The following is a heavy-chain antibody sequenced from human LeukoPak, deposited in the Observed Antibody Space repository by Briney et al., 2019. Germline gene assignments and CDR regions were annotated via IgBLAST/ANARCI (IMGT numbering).Heavy chain of an antibody. CDR3: AKGIVVAGSKSLTYHWFDP. CDR2: INPNSGGT. Sequence: ASVKVSCKASGYAFTGYYIHWVRQAPGQGLEWMGWINPNSGGTKYAQKFQGRVTMTRDTSITTAYMGLSRLRSDDTAVYYCAKGIVVAGSKSLTYHWFDPWGQGTLVTVSS. D-gene: IGHD6-19*01. J-gene: IGHJ5*02. V-gene: IGHV1-2*02. CDR1: GYAFTGYY.